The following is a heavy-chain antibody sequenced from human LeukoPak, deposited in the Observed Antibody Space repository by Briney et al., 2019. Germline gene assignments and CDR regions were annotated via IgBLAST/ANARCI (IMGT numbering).Heavy chain of an antibody. CDR1: GFTFSSYT. CDR3: ARDRRTMTTCDY. D-gene: IGHD4-17*01. CDR2: ISSSSSYI. Sequence: GGSLRLSCAASGFTFSSYTMNWVRQAPGKGLEWVSSISSSSSYIYYADSVKGRFTISRDNAKNSLYLQMNSLRAEDAAVYYCARDRRTMTTCDYWGQGSLVTVSS. V-gene: IGHV3-21*01. J-gene: IGHJ4*02.